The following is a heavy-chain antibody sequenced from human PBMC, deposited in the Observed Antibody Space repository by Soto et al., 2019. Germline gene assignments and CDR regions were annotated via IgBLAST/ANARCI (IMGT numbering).Heavy chain of an antibody. CDR1: GGTFSSYA. D-gene: IGHD3-22*01. CDR3: ARPPRYYYDSSGQSAWFDP. V-gene: IGHV1-69*12. CDR2: IIPIFGTA. Sequence: QVQLVQSGAEVKKPGSSVKVSCKASGGTFSSYAISWVRQAPGQGLEWMGGIIPIFGTANYAQKFQGRVTITADESTSTASMELSSLRSEDTAVYYWARPPRYYYDSSGQSAWFDPWGQGTLVTVSS. J-gene: IGHJ5*02.